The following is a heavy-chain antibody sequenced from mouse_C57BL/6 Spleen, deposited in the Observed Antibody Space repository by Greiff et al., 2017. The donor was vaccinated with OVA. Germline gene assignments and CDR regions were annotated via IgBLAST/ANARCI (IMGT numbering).Heavy chain of an antibody. CDR1: GYAFSSSW. CDR3: ARLPHYGSSYGYAMDY. V-gene: IGHV1-82*01. CDR2: IYPGDGDT. Sequence: QVQLQQSGPELVKPGASVKISCKASGYAFSSSWMNWVKQRPGKGLEWIGRIYPGDGDTNYNGKFKGKATLTADKSSSTAYMQLSSLTSEDSAVYFCARLPHYGSSYGYAMDYWGQGTSVTVSS. J-gene: IGHJ4*01. D-gene: IGHD1-1*01.